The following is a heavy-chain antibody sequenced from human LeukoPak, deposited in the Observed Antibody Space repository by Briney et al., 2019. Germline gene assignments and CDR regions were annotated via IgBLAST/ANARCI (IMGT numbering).Heavy chain of an antibody. J-gene: IGHJ4*02. CDR2: ISSSGSTI. Sequence: GGSLRLSCAASGFTFSSYEMNWVRQAPGKGLEWVSYISSSGSTIYYADSVKGRFTISRDNAKNSLYLQMNSLRAEDTAVYYCAREAGSSWFAPLDYWGRGTLVTVSS. D-gene: IGHD6-13*01. CDR3: AREAGSSWFAPLDY. CDR1: GFTFSSYE. V-gene: IGHV3-48*03.